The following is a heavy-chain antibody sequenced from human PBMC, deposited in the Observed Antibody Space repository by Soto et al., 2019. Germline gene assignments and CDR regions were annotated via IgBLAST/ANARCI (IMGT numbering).Heavy chain of an antibody. V-gene: IGHV4-61*01. CDR2: IYYSGNT. CDR3: ARTSRFEY. J-gene: IGHJ4*02. D-gene: IGHD6-6*01. Sequence: SETLSLTCTVSGGSVSSGSYYWSWIRQPPGKGLEWIGYIYYSGNTNYNPSLKSRVTISVDTSKNQFSLKLSSVTAADTAVYYCARTSRFEYWGQGTLVTVSS. CDR1: GGSVSSGSYY.